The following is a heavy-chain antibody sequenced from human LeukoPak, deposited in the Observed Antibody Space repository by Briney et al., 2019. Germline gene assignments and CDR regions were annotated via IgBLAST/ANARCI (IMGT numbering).Heavy chain of an antibody. CDR3: ARALSWTTESYYYMHV. CDR2: MNPNSGNT. CDR1: GYTFTSYD. J-gene: IGHJ6*03. Sequence: ASVKVSCKASGYTFTSYDINWVRQASGQGLEWMGWMNPNSGNTGYAQKFQGRVIMTKNTSITTAYMDLSSLKSEDTAVYYCARALSWTTESYYYMHVWGKGTTVTVSS. D-gene: IGHD3/OR15-3a*01. V-gene: IGHV1-8*01.